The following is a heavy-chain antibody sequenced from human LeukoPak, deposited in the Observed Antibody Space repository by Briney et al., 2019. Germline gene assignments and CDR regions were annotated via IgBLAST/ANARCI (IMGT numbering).Heavy chain of an antibody. CDR2: ISAYNGNT. V-gene: IGHV1-18*01. Sequence: ASVKVSCKASGYTFTRYCIRWVRPAPGQGLAWMGWISAYNGNTNYPQKRQGRATTTTDTSTSTAYMELRSLRADDTAVYYCARHGCYYGMDVWGQGTTVTVSS. J-gene: IGHJ6*02. CDR3: ARHGCYYGMDV. CDR1: GYTFTRYC.